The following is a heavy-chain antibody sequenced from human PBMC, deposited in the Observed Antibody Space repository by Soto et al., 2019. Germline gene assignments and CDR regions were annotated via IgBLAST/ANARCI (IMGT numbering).Heavy chain of an antibody. Sequence: QVQLVESGGGVVQPGRSLRLSCAASGFTFSSYAMHWVRQAPGKGLEWVAVISYDGSNKYYADSVKGRFTISRDNSKNTLSLQMNSLRAEDTAVYYCARDRLRYNCNDFPYYYDGMAVWGQGTTVTVSS. CDR2: ISYDGSNK. D-gene: IGHD1-1*01. CDR1: GFTFSSYA. CDR3: ARDRLRYNCNDFPYYYDGMAV. V-gene: IGHV3-30-3*01. J-gene: IGHJ6*02.